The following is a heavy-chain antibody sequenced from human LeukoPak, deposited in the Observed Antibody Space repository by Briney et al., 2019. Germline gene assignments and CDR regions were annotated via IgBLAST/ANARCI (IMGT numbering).Heavy chain of an antibody. CDR1: GFTFSSYW. D-gene: IGHD3-22*01. CDR2: ISGSGGST. CDR3: AKDVYYDSSGCLGY. Sequence: PGGSLRLSCAASGFTFSSYWMSWVRQAPGKGLEWVSAISGSGGSTYYADSVKGRFTISRDNSKNTLYLQMNSLRAEDTAVYYCAKDVYYDSSGCLGYWGQGTLVTVSS. V-gene: IGHV3-23*01. J-gene: IGHJ4*02.